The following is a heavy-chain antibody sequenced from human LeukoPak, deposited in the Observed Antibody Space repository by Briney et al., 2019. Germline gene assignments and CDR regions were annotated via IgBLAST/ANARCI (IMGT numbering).Heavy chain of an antibody. D-gene: IGHD5-18*01. Sequence: SETLSLTCTVSGASVSSGSYYWSWLRQPPGKGLEWIGYIYYSGSTNYNPSLKSRVTISVDTSKNQFSLKLSSVTAADTAVYYCARGSRGYTYGWGQGTLVTVSS. CDR2: IYYSGST. V-gene: IGHV4-61*01. J-gene: IGHJ4*02. CDR1: GASVSSGSYY. CDR3: ARGSRGYTYG.